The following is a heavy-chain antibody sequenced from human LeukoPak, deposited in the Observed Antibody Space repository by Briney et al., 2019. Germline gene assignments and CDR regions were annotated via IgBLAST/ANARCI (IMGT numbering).Heavy chain of an antibody. V-gene: IGHV3-21*01. CDR2: ISSSSSYI. CDR3: ARDSEYNWNLFDY. J-gene: IGHJ4*02. CDR1: QFTFSSYS. Sequence: GRSLRLSCAASQFTFSSYSMNWVRQAPGKGLEWVSSISSSSSYIYYADSVKGRFTISRDNAKNSLYLQMNSLRAEDTAVYYCARDSEYNWNLFDYWGQGTLVTVSS. D-gene: IGHD1-20*01.